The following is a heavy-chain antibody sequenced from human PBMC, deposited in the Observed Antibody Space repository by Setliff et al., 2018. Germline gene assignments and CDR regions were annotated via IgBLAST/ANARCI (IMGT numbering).Heavy chain of an antibody. D-gene: IGHD6-19*01. CDR2: INPNSGGT. V-gene: IGHV1-2*02. Sequence: ASVKVSCKAFGGTFSNSAINWVRQAPGQGLEWMGWINPNSGGTNYAQKFQGRVTMTRDTSISTAYMELSRLRFDDTAVYYCARGRVLATSEADLGDYWGQGTLVTVSS. CDR1: GGTFSNSA. CDR3: ARGRVLATSEADLGDY. J-gene: IGHJ4*02.